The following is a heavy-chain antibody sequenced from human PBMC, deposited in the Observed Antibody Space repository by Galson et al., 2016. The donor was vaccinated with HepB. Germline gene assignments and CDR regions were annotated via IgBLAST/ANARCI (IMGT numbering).Heavy chain of an antibody. J-gene: IGHJ5*02. Sequence: SLRLSCAASGFTFSNYDMQWVRQAPGKGLEWVAVISFDGSNKYYTDSVRGRFTISRDNSNKTLFLQMNSLRTEDTAVYYCARHAPLSSSWFSWFDPWGQGTQVTVSS. CDR2: ISFDGSNK. V-gene: IGHV3-30*03. CDR1: GFTFSNYD. D-gene: IGHD6-13*01. CDR3: ARHAPLSSSWFSWFDP.